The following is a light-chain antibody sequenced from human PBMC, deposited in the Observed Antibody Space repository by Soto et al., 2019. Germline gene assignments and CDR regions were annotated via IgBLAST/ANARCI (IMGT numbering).Light chain of an antibody. Sequence: QSALTQPASVSGSPGQSITISCTGTSSDVGNYNLVSWYQQHPGRAPKLMIYEVSKWPSGVSNRFSGSKSGNTASLTISGHQAEDEADYYCCSYAGASTWVFGGGTKLTVL. CDR3: CSYAGASTWV. CDR1: SSDVGNYNL. J-gene: IGLJ3*02. V-gene: IGLV2-23*02. CDR2: EVS.